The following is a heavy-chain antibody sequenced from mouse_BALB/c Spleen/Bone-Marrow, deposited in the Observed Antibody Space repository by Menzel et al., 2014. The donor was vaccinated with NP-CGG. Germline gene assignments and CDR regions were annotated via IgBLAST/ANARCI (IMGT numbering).Heavy chain of an antibody. V-gene: IGHV1-69*02. J-gene: IGHJ3*01. CDR3: ARDHFYSGNYEFDY. CDR2: IDPSDSET. CDR1: GYTFTSYW. Sequence: VQLQQSGAELVKPGAPVKLSCKASGYTFTSYWMNWIKQRPGRGLEWIGRIDPSDSETHYNQKFKDKATLTVDKSSSTAYIQLSSLTSEDSAVYYCARDHFYSGNYEFDYWGQGTLVTVSA. D-gene: IGHD2-1*01.